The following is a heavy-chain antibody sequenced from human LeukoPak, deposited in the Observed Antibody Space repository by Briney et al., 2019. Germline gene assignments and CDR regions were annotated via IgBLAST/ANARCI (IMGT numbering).Heavy chain of an antibody. V-gene: IGHV3-48*03. D-gene: IGHD3-10*01. CDR3: ARTITMVRGVIIKGGFDY. CDR2: ISSSGSTI. J-gene: IGHJ4*02. Sequence: GGSLRLSCAASGLTFSSYEMNWVRQAPGKGLEWVSYISSSGSTIYYADSVKGRFTISRDNAKNSLYLQMNSLRAEDTAVYYCARTITMVRGVIIKGGFDYWGQGTLVTVSS. CDR1: GLTFSSYE.